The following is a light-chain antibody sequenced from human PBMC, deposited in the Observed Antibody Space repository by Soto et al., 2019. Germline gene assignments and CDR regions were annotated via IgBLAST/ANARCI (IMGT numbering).Light chain of an antibody. CDR2: GAS. V-gene: IGKV3-20*01. Sequence: EIGMTQSPGTLSLSPGERATLSCRASQSLSTSYLAWYQQKPGQAPRLLIYGASNRATGIPDRFSGSGSGTDFTLTISRLEPEDFAVYYCQQYGSSGTFGQGTKVDIK. CDR1: QSLSTSY. J-gene: IGKJ1*01. CDR3: QQYGSSGT.